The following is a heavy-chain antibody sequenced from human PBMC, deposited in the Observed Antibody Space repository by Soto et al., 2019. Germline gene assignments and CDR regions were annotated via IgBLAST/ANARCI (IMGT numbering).Heavy chain of an antibody. D-gene: IGHD2-21*01. J-gene: IGHJ4*02. CDR3: ARGGGERWLQWERPFDY. V-gene: IGHV4-34*01. CDR1: GGSFGGYC. Sequence: SETRSLTCAVYGGSFGGYCGSWIRPPPGKGLEWIGEINHSGSTNYSPSLKSRVTISVDTSKNQFSLKLSSVTAADTAVYYCARGGGERWLQWERPFDYWGQGTLVTVSS. CDR2: INHSGST.